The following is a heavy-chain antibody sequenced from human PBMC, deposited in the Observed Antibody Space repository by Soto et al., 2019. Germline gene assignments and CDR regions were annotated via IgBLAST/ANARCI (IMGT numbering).Heavy chain of an antibody. CDR3: ATKTNPRSIPPYDAFDI. D-gene: IGHD6-6*01. Sequence: SVKVSCKASGGTFSSYAISWVRQAPGQGLEWMGGIIPIFGTANYAQKFQGRVTITADESKSTAYMELSSLRSEDTAVYYCATKTNPRSIPPYDAFDIWVQGTMVTVSS. V-gene: IGHV1-69*13. J-gene: IGHJ3*02. CDR2: IIPIFGTA. CDR1: GGTFSSYA.